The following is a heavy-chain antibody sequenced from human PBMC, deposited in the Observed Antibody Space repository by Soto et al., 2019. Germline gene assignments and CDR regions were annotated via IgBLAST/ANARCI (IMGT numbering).Heavy chain of an antibody. V-gene: IGHV2-5*02. CDR2: IYWDDDE. J-gene: IGHJ4*02. CDR3: AHRRDDYSNYYPFDY. D-gene: IGHD4-4*01. Sequence: ESGPTLVKPTQTLTLTCTFSGFSLSTTGVGVGWIRQPPGKALEWLALIYWDDDERYSPSLKSRLTITKDTSKNQVVLTMTNMDPVDTATYFCAHRRDDYSNYYPFDYWGQGALVTVSS. CDR1: GFSLSTTGVG.